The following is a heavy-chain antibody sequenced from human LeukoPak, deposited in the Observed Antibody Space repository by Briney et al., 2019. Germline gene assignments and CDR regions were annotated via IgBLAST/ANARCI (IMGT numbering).Heavy chain of an antibody. Sequence: PGRSLRLSCAASGFTFSSYSIHWVRQAPGKGLEWVAVIAYDESNKSYADSVKGRFTISRDNSKNTLYLQMNSLRAEDTAVYYCAKVYYYDSSGSSDYWGQGTLVTVSS. CDR2: IAYDESNK. CDR3: AKVYYYDSSGSSDY. D-gene: IGHD3-22*01. V-gene: IGHV3-30-3*01. CDR1: GFTFSSYS. J-gene: IGHJ4*02.